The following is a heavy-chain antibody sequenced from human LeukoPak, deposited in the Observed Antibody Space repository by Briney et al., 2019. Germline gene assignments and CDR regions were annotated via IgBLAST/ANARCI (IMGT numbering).Heavy chain of an antibody. CDR1: GFTFSSYA. Sequence: PGRSLRLSCAASGFTFSSYAMHWVRQAPGKGLEWVAVISYDGSNKYYADSVKGRFTISRDNSKNTLYLQMNSLRAEDTAVYYCARSRLEYSSPDAFDIWGQGTMVTVSS. V-gene: IGHV3-30-3*01. CDR2: ISYDGSNK. J-gene: IGHJ3*02. CDR3: ARSRLEYSSPDAFDI. D-gene: IGHD6-6*01.